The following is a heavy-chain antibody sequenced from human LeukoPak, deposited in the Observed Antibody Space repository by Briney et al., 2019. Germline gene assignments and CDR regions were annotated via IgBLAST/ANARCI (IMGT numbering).Heavy chain of an antibody. CDR2: INPNSGGT. CDR3: ASDYYDSSGYYGGQGY. CDR1: GYTFTGYY. V-gene: IGHV1-2*02. Sequence: ASVKVSCKASGYTFTGYYMHWVRQAPGQGLEWMGWINPNSGGTNYAQKFQGRVTTTRDTSISTAYMELSRLRSDDTAVYYCASDYYDSSGYYGGQGYWGQGTLVTVSS. J-gene: IGHJ4*02. D-gene: IGHD3-22*01.